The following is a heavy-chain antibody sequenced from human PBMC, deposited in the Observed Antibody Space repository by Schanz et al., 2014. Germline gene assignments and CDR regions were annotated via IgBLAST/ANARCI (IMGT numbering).Heavy chain of an antibody. CDR1: GFTFSSYA. CDR3: AKTLFPGGTQTFGN. Sequence: EVQLLESGGGLVQPGGSLRLSCAASGFTFSSYAMSWVRQAPGKGLEWVSAMNESHSTIYYADSVRGRFTISRDNSKSTLYVEMNSLRVEDTAVYYCAKTLFPGGTQTFGNWGRGTLVTVSS. D-gene: IGHD2-8*02. CDR2: MNESHSTI. J-gene: IGHJ4*02. V-gene: IGHV3-23*01.